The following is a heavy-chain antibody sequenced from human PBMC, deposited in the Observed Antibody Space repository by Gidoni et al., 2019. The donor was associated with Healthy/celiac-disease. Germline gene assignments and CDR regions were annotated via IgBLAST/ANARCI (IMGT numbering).Heavy chain of an antibody. CDR1: GGSFRGYY. Sequence: QVQLQQWGAGLLKPSETRSLTGDVYGGSFRGYYWSWIRQPPGKGLEWIGEINHSGSTNYNPSLKSRVTISVDTSKNQFSLKLSSVTAADTAVYYCARGGLRYGDYGGRRFDPWGQGTLVTVSS. V-gene: IGHV4-34*01. CDR3: ARGGLRYGDYGGRRFDP. D-gene: IGHD4-17*01. CDR2: INHSGST. J-gene: IGHJ5*02.